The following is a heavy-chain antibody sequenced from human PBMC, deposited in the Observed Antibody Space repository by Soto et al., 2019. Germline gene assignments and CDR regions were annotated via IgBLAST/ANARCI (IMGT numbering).Heavy chain of an antibody. Sequence: QVQLVESGGGMGQPGKSLRLSCSASGFTFSTYAMHWIRQAPGKGLEWVALMSYGGGNKYYAESVRGRFIISRDNSKSTLYLQLNSLRPEDTAVYYCANALNSSPFHWGQGTLVTVSS. CDR1: GFTFSTYA. CDR2: MSYGGGNK. J-gene: IGHJ1*01. D-gene: IGHD4-4*01. V-gene: IGHV3-30*18. CDR3: ANALNSSPFH.